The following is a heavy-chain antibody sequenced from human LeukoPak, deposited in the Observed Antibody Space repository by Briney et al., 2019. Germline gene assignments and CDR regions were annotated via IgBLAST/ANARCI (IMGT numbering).Heavy chain of an antibody. V-gene: IGHV1-2*02. J-gene: IGHJ4*02. Sequence: GASVKVSCKASGYTFTGYYIHWVRQAPGQGLEWMGWINPNSGGTNYAQKFQGRVTMTRDTSISTAYMELSRLRSDDTAVYYCARGGGGIAARLGYWGQGTLVTVSS. D-gene: IGHD6-6*01. CDR1: GYTFTGYY. CDR2: INPNSGGT. CDR3: ARGGGGIAARLGY.